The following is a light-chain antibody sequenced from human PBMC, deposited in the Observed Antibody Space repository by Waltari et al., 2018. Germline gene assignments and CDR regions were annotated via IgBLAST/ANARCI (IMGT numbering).Light chain of an antibody. Sequence: DIVMTQSPLSLPVTPGEPASISCRSGQSLLHSNGFNYLDWYLQKPGQSPQLLIYLRSNRTSGVPDRFSGSGSGTDFTLKISRMEAEDVGVYYCMQTLRSPPTFSPGTKVDIK. CDR3: MQTLRSPPT. CDR1: QSLLHSNGFNY. CDR2: LRS. J-gene: IGKJ3*01. V-gene: IGKV2-28*01.